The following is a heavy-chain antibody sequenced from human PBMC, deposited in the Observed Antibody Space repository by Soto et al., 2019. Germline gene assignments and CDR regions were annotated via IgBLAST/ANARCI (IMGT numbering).Heavy chain of an antibody. CDR3: ALTYSGSYPFDY. Sequence: SETLSLTCTVSGGSISSSSYYWGWIHQPPGKGLEWIGSIYYSGSTYYNPSLKSRVTISVDTSKNQFSLKLSSVTAADTAVYYCALTYSGSYPFDYWGQGTLVTVSS. V-gene: IGHV4-39*01. D-gene: IGHD1-26*01. J-gene: IGHJ4*02. CDR1: GGSISSSSYY. CDR2: IYYSGST.